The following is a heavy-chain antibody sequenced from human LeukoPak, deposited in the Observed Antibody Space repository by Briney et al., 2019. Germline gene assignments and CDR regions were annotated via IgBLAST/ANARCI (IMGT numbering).Heavy chain of an antibody. CDR1: GYTFTGYY. CDR2: INPNSGGT. Sequence: ASVKVSCKASGYTFTGYYMHWVRQAPGQGLEWMGWINPNSGGTNYAQKFQGRVTMTRDTSISTAYMELSRLRSDDTAVYYCAREILVWGANLFDYWGQGTLVTVSP. D-gene: IGHD3-16*01. J-gene: IGHJ4*02. V-gene: IGHV1-2*02. CDR3: AREILVWGANLFDY.